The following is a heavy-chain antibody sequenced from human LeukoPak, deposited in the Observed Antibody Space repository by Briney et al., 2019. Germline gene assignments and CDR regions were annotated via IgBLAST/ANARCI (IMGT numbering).Heavy chain of an antibody. V-gene: IGHV3-21*01. CDR1: GFTFSSYS. D-gene: IGHD2-2*01. CDR3: ARDPSVVPAAVNWFDP. CDR2: ISSTGTYI. Sequence: GGSLRLSCAASGFTFSSYSMNWVRQAPGKGLEWVSSISSTGTYIYYADSVKGRFTISRDNAKNSLYLQMNSLRAEDTAVYYCARDPSVVPAAVNWFDPWGQGTQVTVSS. J-gene: IGHJ5*02.